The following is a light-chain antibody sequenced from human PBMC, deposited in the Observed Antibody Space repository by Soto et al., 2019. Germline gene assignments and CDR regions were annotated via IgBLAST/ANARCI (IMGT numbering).Light chain of an antibody. Sequence: DIQMTQSPSTLSASVGARVTITCRASQSLNSWLVWYQQKPGKVPKLLIYKASRLQSGVPSRFSGSESGTEFTLTISSLQPDDFATYYCQQYSSYPLTFGGGTKVEIK. CDR2: KAS. CDR1: QSLNSW. CDR3: QQYSSYPLT. V-gene: IGKV1-5*03. J-gene: IGKJ4*01.